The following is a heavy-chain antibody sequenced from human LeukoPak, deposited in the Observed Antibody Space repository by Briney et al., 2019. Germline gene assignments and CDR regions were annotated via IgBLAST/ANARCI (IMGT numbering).Heavy chain of an antibody. CDR2: IHYSGTT. Sequence: SETLSLTCTVSGGTISNSDYYWDWIRQPPGKGLACIGNIHYSGTTNYNPSLKIRVTISVDTAKTQFSLRLTSVAAADTAVYYCARHRGGHDAFDIWGQGTMVTVSS. CDR3: ARHRGGHDAFDI. V-gene: IGHV4-39*01. CDR1: GGTISNSDYY. J-gene: IGHJ3*02. D-gene: IGHD4-23*01.